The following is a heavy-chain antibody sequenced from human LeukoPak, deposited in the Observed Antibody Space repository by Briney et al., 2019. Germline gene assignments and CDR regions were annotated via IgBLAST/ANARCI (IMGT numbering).Heavy chain of an antibody. CDR3: ARLELHAYYYYMDV. CDR2: INHSGST. D-gene: IGHD1-7*01. CDR1: GGSFSGYY. Sequence: PSETLSLTCAVYGGSFSGYYWSWIRQPPGKGLEWIGEINHSGSTNYNPSLKSRVTISVDTSKNQFSLKLSSVTAADTAVYYCARLELHAYYYYMDVWGKGTTVTVSS. J-gene: IGHJ6*03. V-gene: IGHV4-34*01.